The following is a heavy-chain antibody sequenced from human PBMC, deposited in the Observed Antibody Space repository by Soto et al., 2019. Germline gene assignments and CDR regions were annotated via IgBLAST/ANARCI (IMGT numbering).Heavy chain of an antibody. CDR1: GGSFSGYY. CDR3: ARGRQVYYGSGSYYLRTGYYFDY. V-gene: IGHV4-34*01. D-gene: IGHD3-10*01. J-gene: IGHJ4*02. Sequence: SETLSLTCAVYGGSFSGYYWSWIRQPPGKGLEWIGEINHSGSTNYKPSLKSRVTISVDTSKNQFSLKLSSVTAADTAVYYCARGRQVYYGSGSYYLRTGYYFDYWGQGTLVTVSS. CDR2: INHSGST.